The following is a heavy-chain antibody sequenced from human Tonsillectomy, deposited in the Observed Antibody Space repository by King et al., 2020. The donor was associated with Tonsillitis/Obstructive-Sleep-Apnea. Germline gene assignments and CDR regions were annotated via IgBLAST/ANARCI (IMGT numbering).Heavy chain of an antibody. V-gene: IGHV1-69*10. CDR3: ARETSSGKDYGMGV. CDR1: GGTFSSSV. CDR2: IIPILAIA. Sequence: QLVQSGAEVKKPGSSVKVSCKASGGTFSSSVINWVRQAPGQGLEWIGDIIPILAIANYAQKFQGRVTITADKSTSTAYMQLSSLRSEDTAVYYCARETSSGKDYGMGVWGQGTTVTVSS. D-gene: IGHD3-10*01. J-gene: IGHJ6*02.